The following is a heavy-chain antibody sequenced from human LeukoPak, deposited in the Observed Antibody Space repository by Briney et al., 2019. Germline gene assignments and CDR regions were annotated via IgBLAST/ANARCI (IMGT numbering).Heavy chain of an antibody. V-gene: IGHV3-7*01. CDR3: ARDRGWLTFDC. CDR2: IKEDGSDK. J-gene: IGHJ4*02. D-gene: IGHD5-24*01. Sequence: GGSLRLSCAASGFTFSTYWMTWVRQAPGKGLEWVANIKEDGSDKYYVDSVKGRFTISRDNAKNSLFLQMNSQRAEDTAVYYCARDRGWLTFDCWGQGTLVTVSS. CDR1: GFTFSTYW.